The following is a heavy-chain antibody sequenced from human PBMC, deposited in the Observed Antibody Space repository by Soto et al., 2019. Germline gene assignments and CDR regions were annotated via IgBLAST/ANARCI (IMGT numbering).Heavy chain of an antibody. D-gene: IGHD6-19*01. CDR1: GFSLSTSGVG. V-gene: IGHV2-5*02. Sequence: SGPTLVNPTQTLTLTCTFSGFSLSTSGVGVAWIRQPPGKALEWLALIYWDDGKRYSPSLRARLTITKDTSKNQVVLTMTNMDPVDTATYYCAHRPSGWYLFDYWGQGTLVTVSS. CDR3: AHRPSGWYLFDY. J-gene: IGHJ4*02. CDR2: IYWDDGK.